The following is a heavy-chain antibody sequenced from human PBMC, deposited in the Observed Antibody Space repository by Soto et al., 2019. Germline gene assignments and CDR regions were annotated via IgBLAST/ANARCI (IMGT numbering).Heavy chain of an antibody. CDR2: IYGDG. D-gene: IGHD1-1*01. J-gene: IGHJ4*02. Sequence: VQLVESGGGLIQPGESLRLSCAVSGLTVKNSHMSWVRQAPGKGLEWLSIIYGDGITYYSNSVYYADSVKGRFTISRDNSKNTLYLHMSSLRAEDTAVYYCLSAQVVWTYWGQGTLVTVSS. V-gene: IGHV3-11*05. CDR3: LSAQVVWTY. CDR1: GLTVKNSH.